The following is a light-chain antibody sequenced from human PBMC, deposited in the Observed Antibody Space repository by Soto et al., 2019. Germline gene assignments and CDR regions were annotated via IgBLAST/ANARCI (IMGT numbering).Light chain of an antibody. CDR3: SSYAGSNNVV. V-gene: IGLV3-21*02. CDR2: DDS. CDR1: NIGGRN. J-gene: IGLJ2*01. Sequence: SYELTQPPSVSVAPGQTARIACGGNNIGGRNVHWYQQKPGQAPVLVVYDDSDRPSGIPERISGSKSGNTASLTVSGLQAEDEADYYCSSYAGSNNVVFGGGTKLTVL.